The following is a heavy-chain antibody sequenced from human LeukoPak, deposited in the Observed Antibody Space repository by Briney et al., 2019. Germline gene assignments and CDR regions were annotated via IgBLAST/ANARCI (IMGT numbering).Heavy chain of an antibody. V-gene: IGHV3-21*01. CDR2: ISGSSTYI. D-gene: IGHD1-26*01. CDR3: ARGPSGSYTTDY. Sequence: GGSLRLSCAASGFTFTTYSMNWVRQAPGKGLEWVSCISGSSTYIYYTDSVKGRFTISRDNAKNTLYLQMNSLRAEDTAVYYCARGPSGSYTTDYWGQGTLVTVSS. CDR1: GFTFTTYS. J-gene: IGHJ4*02.